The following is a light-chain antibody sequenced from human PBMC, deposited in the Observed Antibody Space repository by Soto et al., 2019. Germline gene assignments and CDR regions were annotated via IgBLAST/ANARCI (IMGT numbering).Light chain of an antibody. J-gene: IGKJ5*01. Sequence: EVVLTQSPATLSLSPGERATLSCRASQSVRTSLAWYQHKPGQAPRLVIYDASRRANGVPARFGGSGSGTDFTLTINSLEPEDFAVYYCQQRNVWPPITFGQGTRLEIK. CDR3: QQRNVWPPIT. V-gene: IGKV3-11*01. CDR2: DAS. CDR1: QSVRTS.